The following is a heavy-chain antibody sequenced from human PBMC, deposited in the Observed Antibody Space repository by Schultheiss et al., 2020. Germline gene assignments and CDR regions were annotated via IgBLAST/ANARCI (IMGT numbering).Heavy chain of an antibody. V-gene: IGHV3-48*04. CDR3: ARGVTEFDY. D-gene: IGHD2-21*02. CDR2: ISSSGSTI. J-gene: IGHJ4*02. CDR1: GFTFSSYG. Sequence: WGSLRLSCAASGFTFSSYGMHWVRQAPGKGLEWVSYISSSGSTIYYADSVKGRFTISRDNAKNSLYLQMNSLRAEDTAVYYCARGVTEFDYWGQGTLVTVSS.